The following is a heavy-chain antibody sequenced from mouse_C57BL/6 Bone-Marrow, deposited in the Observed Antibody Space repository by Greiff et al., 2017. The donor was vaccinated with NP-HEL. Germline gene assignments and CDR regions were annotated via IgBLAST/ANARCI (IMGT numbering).Heavy chain of an antibody. CDR3: VIAMRSKYFVC. D-gene: IGHD2-5*01. CDR2: IRNKANGSTT. CDR1: GFTFTDYN. V-gene: IGHV7-4*01. Sequence: EVKLMESGGGLVQPGASLRLSCAASGFTFTDYNISLVRQPPAKPPEWLALIRNKANGSTTDSTASVRGRFTTSGDNSQNIRYLQMNTLRVNDSDMYYCVIAMRSKYFVCWGQGPTL. J-gene: IGHJ2*01.